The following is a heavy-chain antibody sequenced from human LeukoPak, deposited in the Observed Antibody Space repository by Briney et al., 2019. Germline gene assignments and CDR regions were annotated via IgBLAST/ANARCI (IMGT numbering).Heavy chain of an antibody. J-gene: IGHJ4*02. D-gene: IGHD3-10*01. CDR3: ARAVGGDGSGSL. V-gene: IGHV4-59*01. Sequence: SETLSLTCTVSGDSINTYYWSWIRQPPGKGLEWIGYIYYRVTSDYNPSLKSQVTMSVDMSTSQISLKLSSVTAADTAVYYCARAVGGDGSGSLWGPGTLVTVSS. CDR2: IYYRVTS. CDR1: GDSINTYY.